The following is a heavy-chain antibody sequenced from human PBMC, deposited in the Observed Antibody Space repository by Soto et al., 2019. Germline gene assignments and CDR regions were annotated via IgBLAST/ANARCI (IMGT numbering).Heavy chain of an antibody. J-gene: IGHJ1*01. Sequence: GSLRLSCAASGFTFTNAWMSWVRQAPGKGLEWVGRIKSKTDGGTTDYAAPVKGRFTISRDDSKNTLYLQMNSLKTEDTAVYYCTTARGTYGAEYFQHWGQGTLVTVSS. CDR2: IKSKTDGGTT. CDR1: GFTFTNAW. CDR3: TTARGTYGAEYFQH. D-gene: IGHD4-17*01. V-gene: IGHV3-15*01.